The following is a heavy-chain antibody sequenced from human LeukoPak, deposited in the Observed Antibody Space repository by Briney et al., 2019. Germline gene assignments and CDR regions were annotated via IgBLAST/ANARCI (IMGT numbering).Heavy chain of an antibody. J-gene: IGHJ4*02. CDR2: ISYDGSNK. Sequence: AGGSLRLSCAASGFTVSSYGMHWVRQAPGKWLEWVAVISYDGSNKYYADSVKGRFTISRDNSKNTLYLQMNSLRAEDTAVYYCAKDSVAATGPYYLDYWGQGTLVTVSS. V-gene: IGHV3-30*18. D-gene: IGHD6-13*01. CDR3: AKDSVAATGPYYLDY. CDR1: GFTVSSYG.